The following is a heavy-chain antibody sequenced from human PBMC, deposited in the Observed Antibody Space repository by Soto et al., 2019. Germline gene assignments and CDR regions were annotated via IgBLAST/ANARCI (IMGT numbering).Heavy chain of an antibody. D-gene: IGHD4-4*01. V-gene: IGHV1-18*01. CDR2: ISAYNGNT. CDR3: ARHGSSKSLSNWFDP. CDR1: GYTFTSCG. J-gene: IGHJ5*02. Sequence: ASVKVSWTASGYTFTSCGISWVRQAPGQGLEWMGWISAYNGNTNYAQKLQGRVTMTTDTSTSTAYMELRSLRSDDTAVYYCARHGSSKSLSNWFDPWGQGTLVTVSS.